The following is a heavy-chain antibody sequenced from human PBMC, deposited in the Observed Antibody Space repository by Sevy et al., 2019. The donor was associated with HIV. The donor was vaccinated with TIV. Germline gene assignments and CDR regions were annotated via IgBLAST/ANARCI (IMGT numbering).Heavy chain of an antibody. Sequence: GGSLRLSCAASGFTFSSYWMSWVRQAPGKGLEWVANIKQDGSEKYYVDSVKGRFTISRDNAKNSLYPQMNSLRAEDTAVYYCARHVGRGYDFWSGYPYYYYYGMDVWGQGTTVTVSS. J-gene: IGHJ6*02. CDR1: GFTFSSYW. CDR3: ARHVGRGYDFWSGYPYYYYYGMDV. CDR2: IKQDGSEK. D-gene: IGHD3-3*01. V-gene: IGHV3-7*01.